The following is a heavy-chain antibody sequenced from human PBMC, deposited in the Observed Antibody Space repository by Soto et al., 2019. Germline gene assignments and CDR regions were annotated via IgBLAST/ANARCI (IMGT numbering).Heavy chain of an antibody. Sequence: GASVKVSCKASGYTFTSYGISWVRQAPGQGLEWMGWISAYNGNTNYAQKLQGRVTMTTDTSTSTANMELRSLRSDDTAVYYCARENRYFDWLLYDYWGQGTLVTVSS. J-gene: IGHJ4*02. V-gene: IGHV1-18*01. CDR2: ISAYNGNT. D-gene: IGHD3-9*01. CDR1: GYTFTSYG. CDR3: ARENRYFDWLLYDY.